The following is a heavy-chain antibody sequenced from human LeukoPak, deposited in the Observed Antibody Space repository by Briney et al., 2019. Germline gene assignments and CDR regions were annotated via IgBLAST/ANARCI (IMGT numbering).Heavy chain of an antibody. CDR1: GFTVSINY. Sequence: PGGSLRLSCAASGFTVSINYMSWVRQAPGKGLDWVSIIYSGGNTYYADSVKGRFTVSRDNSKNTLYLQMNSLRVEDTAIYYCARASSECSGGSCYFDYWGQGTLVTVSS. CDR3: ARASSECSGGSCYFDY. V-gene: IGHV3-66*01. D-gene: IGHD2-15*01. CDR2: IYSGGNT. J-gene: IGHJ4*02.